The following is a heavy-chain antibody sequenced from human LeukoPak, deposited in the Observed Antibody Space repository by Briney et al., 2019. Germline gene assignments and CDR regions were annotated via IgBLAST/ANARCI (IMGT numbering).Heavy chain of an antibody. CDR3: ARARPSIVLMVYAFDY. D-gene: IGHD2-8*01. CDR1: GFTFSSYA. V-gene: IGHV3-30-3*01. J-gene: IGHJ4*02. CDR2: ISYDGSNK. Sequence: GGSLRLSCAASGFTFSSYAMHWVRQAPGKGLERVAVISYDGSNKYYADSVKGRFTISRDNSKNTLYLQMNSLRAEDTAVYYCARARPSIVLMVYAFDYWGQGTLVTVSS.